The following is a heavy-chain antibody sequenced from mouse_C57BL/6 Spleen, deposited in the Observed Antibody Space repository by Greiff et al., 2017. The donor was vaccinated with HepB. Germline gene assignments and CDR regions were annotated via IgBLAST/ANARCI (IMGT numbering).Heavy chain of an antibody. J-gene: IGHJ1*03. CDR3: ARRLGRVYWYFDV. CDR1: GFTFSDYG. D-gene: IGHD4-1*01. Sequence: EVKLVESGGGLVKPGGSLKLSCAASGFTFSDYGMHWVRQAPEKGLEWVAYISSGSSTIYYADTVKGRFTISRDNAKNTLFLQMTSLRSEDTAMYYCARRLGRVYWYFDVWGTGTTVTVSS. V-gene: IGHV5-17*01. CDR2: ISSGSSTI.